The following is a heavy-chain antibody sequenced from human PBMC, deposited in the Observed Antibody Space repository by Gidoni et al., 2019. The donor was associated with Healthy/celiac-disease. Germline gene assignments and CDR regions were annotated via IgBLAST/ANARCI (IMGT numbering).Heavy chain of an antibody. CDR3: ARQGGGGSYYAPPYWFDP. D-gene: IGHD1-26*01. CDR2: IYYSGST. J-gene: IGHJ5*02. V-gene: IGHV4-39*01. CDR1: GGSISSGSYY. Sequence: QLQLQESGPGLVKPSETLSLTCTVSGGSISSGSYYWGWIRQPPGKGLEWIGSIYYSGSTYYNPSLKSRVTISVDTSKNQFSLKLSSVTAADTAVYYCARQGGGGSYYAPPYWFDPWGQGTLVTVSS.